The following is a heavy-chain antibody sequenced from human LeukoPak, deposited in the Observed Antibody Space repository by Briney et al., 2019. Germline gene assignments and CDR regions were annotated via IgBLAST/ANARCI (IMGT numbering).Heavy chain of an antibody. V-gene: IGHV4-39*01. Sequence: SETLSLTCTVSGGSTSSSNYYWGWIRQPPGKGLEWIGGIHYPGNTYYNPSLKSRVTISVDTSKNQFSLKLSSVTAADTAAYYCARLGAGPTYYDFWSGYSSFYFDYWGQGTLVTVSS. CDR3: ARLGAGPTYYDFWSGYSSFYFDY. D-gene: IGHD3-3*01. CDR2: IHYPGNT. CDR1: GGSTSSSNYY. J-gene: IGHJ4*02.